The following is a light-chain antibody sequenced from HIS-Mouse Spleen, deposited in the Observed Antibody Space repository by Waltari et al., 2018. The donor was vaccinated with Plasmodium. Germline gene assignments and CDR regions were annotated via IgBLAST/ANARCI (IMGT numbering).Light chain of an antibody. CDR2: AAS. Sequence: DIQMTQSPSSLSASVGDRVTITCRASQGISNYLAWYQQKPGKVPKLLIYAASTLQSGVPSRFSCSGSWTDFTLTISSLQPEDVATYYCQKYNSAWTFGQGTKVEIK. CDR3: QKYNSAWT. CDR1: QGISNY. V-gene: IGKV1-27*01. J-gene: IGKJ1*01.